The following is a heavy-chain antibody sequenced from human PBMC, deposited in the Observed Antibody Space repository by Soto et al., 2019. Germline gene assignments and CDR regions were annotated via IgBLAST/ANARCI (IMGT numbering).Heavy chain of an antibody. CDR1: GFTFSSYG. V-gene: IGHV3-33*01. D-gene: IGHD3-3*01. CDR2: IWYDGSNK. J-gene: IGHJ6*02. Sequence: LRLSCAASGFTFSSYGMHWVRQAPGKGLEWVAVIWYDGSNKYYADSAKGRFTISRDNSKNTLYLQMNSLRAEDTAVYYCARDADGDTIFGVVIIPSYGMDVWGQGTTVT. CDR3: ARDADGDTIFGVVIIPSYGMDV.